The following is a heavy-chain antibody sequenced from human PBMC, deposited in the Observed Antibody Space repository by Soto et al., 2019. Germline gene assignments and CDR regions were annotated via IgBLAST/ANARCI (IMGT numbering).Heavy chain of an antibody. Sequence: GGSPRLSCAASGFTFSSYAMSWVRQAPGKGLEWVSAISGSGGSTYYADSVKGRFTISRDNSKNTLYMQMNSLRAEDTAVYYCAKAPNVCTNGVCLIAFDIWGQGTMVTVSS. CDR3: AKAPNVCTNGVCLIAFDI. V-gene: IGHV3-23*01. D-gene: IGHD2-8*01. CDR1: GFTFSSYA. J-gene: IGHJ3*02. CDR2: ISGSGGST.